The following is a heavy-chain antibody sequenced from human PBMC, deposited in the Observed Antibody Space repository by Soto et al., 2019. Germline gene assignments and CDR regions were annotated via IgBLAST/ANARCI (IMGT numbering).Heavy chain of an antibody. J-gene: IGHJ4*02. D-gene: IGHD1-1*01. CDR3: TKGPPEHNSD. Sequence: ASVKVSCKASGYTFASHDINWVRQTTGQGLEWMGWMNPNNGDTGYAQKFQGRVTMTRDTSINTAYMELSSLRSEDTAVYYCTKGPPEHNSDWGQGTLVTVSS. CDR2: MNPNNGDT. V-gene: IGHV1-8*01. CDR1: GYTFASHD.